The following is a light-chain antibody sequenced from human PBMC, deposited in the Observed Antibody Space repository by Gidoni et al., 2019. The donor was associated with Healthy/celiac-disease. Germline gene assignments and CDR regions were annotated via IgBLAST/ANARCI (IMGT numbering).Light chain of an antibody. CDR2: GAS. CDR3: QQYGSSPYT. Sequence: EIVLTQSPGTLSLSPGERATLSCRASQSVSSSYLAWYQQKPGQAPRLLIYGASSRATGIPDRFRGSGSGTDFTLTIRRLEPEDFAVYYCQQYGSSPYTFGQGTKLEIQ. V-gene: IGKV3-20*01. CDR1: QSVSSSY. J-gene: IGKJ2*01.